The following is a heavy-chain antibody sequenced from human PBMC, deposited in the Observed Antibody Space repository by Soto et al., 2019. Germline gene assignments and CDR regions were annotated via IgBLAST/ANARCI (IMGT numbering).Heavy chain of an antibody. Sequence: GGSLRLSCAASGFTFSSYAMHWVRQAPGKGLEYVSAISSNGGSTYYANSVKGRFTISRDNSKNTLYLQMGSLRAEDMAVYYCARDNKPARAFDPWGQGTLVTVSS. CDR2: ISSNGGST. D-gene: IGHD6-6*01. CDR1: GFTFSSYA. CDR3: ARDNKPARAFDP. J-gene: IGHJ5*02. V-gene: IGHV3-64*01.